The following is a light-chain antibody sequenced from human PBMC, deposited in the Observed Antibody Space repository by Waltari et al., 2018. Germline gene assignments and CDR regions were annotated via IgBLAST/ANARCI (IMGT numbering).Light chain of an antibody. J-gene: IGKJ2*01. CDR1: QSLFNSPNNNNY. CDR3: QHYYTPPYT. CDR2: WAS. Sequence: DIVMTQSPDSLTVSLGERATIYCKSSQSLFNSPNNNNYLAWYQQKPGQPPKLLTYWASTLESGVPDRFSGGRAGTDFTLTITNVQAEDVALYYWQHYYTPPYTFGQGTRLEIK. V-gene: IGKV4-1*01.